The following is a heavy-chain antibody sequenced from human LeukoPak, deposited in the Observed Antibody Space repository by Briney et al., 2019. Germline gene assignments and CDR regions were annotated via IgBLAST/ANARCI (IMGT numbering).Heavy chain of an antibody. D-gene: IGHD6-13*01. CDR3: ARAAWYSSSWYGPIDY. CDR2: IYYDAST. Sequence: PSETLSLTCTVSGGSISITNYYWGWIRQPPGKGLEWIGNIYYDASTYYNPSLKSRVTISVDTSKNQFSLKLSSVTAADTAVYYCARAAWYSSSWYGPIDYWGQGTLVTVSS. J-gene: IGHJ4*02. V-gene: IGHV4-39*07. CDR1: GGSISITNYY.